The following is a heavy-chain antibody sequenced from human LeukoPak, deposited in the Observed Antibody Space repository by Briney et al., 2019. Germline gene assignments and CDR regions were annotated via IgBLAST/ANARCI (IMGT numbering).Heavy chain of an antibody. CDR2: IWYDGSNK. J-gene: IGHJ4*02. Sequence: GGSLRLSCAASGFTFSSFGIHWVRQAPGKGLEWMAVIWYDGSNKYYADSVKGRFTISRDNSKNTLYLQMNSLRAEDTAVYYCARDSPMIRGAPDLWGQGTLVTVSS. CDR3: ARDSPMIRGAPDL. CDR1: GFTFSSFG. D-gene: IGHD3-10*01. V-gene: IGHV3-33*01.